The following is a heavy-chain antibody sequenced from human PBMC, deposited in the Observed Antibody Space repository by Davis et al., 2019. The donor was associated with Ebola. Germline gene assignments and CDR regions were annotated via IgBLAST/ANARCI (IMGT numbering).Heavy chain of an antibody. V-gene: IGHV3-23*01. J-gene: IGHJ3*02. CDR1: GFTFSSYA. Sequence: PGGSLRLSCAASGFTFSSYAMSWVRQAPGKGLEWVSAISCSGGSTYYADSVKGRFTISRDNSKNTLYLQMNSLRAEDTAVYYCVSPPQLPDAFDIWGQGTMVTVSS. CDR2: ISCSGGST. D-gene: IGHD2-2*01. CDR3: VSPPQLPDAFDI.